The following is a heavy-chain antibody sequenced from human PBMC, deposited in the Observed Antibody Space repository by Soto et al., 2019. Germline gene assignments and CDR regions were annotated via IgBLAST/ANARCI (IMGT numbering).Heavy chain of an antibody. Sequence: GSLRLSCAASGFTFGPFWMHWVRQAPGKGLVWLSHINSDGSTIVYADPVKGRFTISRDNAKNKLYLQMNSLRVEDTAVYYCAKNPGYYYDSTGYHFDYWGQGTLVTVSS. CDR1: GFTFGPFW. D-gene: IGHD3-22*01. V-gene: IGHV3-74*01. CDR2: INSDGSTI. CDR3: AKNPGYYYDSTGYHFDY. J-gene: IGHJ4*02.